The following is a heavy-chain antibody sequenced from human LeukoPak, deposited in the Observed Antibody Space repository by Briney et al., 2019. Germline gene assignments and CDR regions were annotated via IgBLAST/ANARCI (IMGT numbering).Heavy chain of an antibody. Sequence: GGSLRLSCAASGFTFSSYAMHCVRQAPGKGLEYVSAISSNGGSTSYANSVKGRFTISRDNSKNTLYLQMGSLRAEDMAVYYCAREASTVVRCSDYWGQGTLVTVSS. CDR3: AREASTVVRCSDY. D-gene: IGHD6-6*01. CDR2: ISSNGGST. J-gene: IGHJ4*02. CDR1: GFTFSSYA. V-gene: IGHV3-64*01.